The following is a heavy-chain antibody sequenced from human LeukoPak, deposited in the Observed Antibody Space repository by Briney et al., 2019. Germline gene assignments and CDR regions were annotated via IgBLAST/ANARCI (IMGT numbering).Heavy chain of an antibody. J-gene: IGHJ4*02. CDR3: ARGKKARTYYYDSSGYTLDY. D-gene: IGHD3-22*01. V-gene: IGHV4-34*01. Sequence: PSETLSLTCAVYGGSFSGYYWSWIRQPPGKGLEWIGEINHSGSTNYNPSLKSRVTISVDTSKNQFSLKLSSVTAADTAVYYCARGKKARTYYYDSSGYTLDYWGQGTLVTVS. CDR2: INHSGST. CDR1: GGSFSGYY.